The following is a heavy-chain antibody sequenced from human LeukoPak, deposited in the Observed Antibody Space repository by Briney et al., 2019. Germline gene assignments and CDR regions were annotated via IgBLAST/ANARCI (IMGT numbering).Heavy chain of an antibody. CDR1: GYSSSIDYY. J-gene: IGHJ4*02. CDR3: AGTSSGYYLTDY. D-gene: IGHD5-12*01. Sequence: KPSETPSLTCTVSGYSSSIDYYWGWIRQSPGKGLEWIGSIRRSGSTYYNPSLKSRVTISGDTSKSQFSLRLTSVTAADTAVYYCAGTSSGYYLTDYWGQGTLVTVSS. CDR2: IRRSGST. V-gene: IGHV4-38-2*02.